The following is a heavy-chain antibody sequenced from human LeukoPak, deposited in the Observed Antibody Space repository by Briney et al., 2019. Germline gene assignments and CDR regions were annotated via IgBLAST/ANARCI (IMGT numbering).Heavy chain of an antibody. V-gene: IGHV1-8*01. J-gene: IGHJ6*03. CDR1: GYTFTSYD. Sequence: ASVRGSCKASGYTFTSYDINWVRQATGQRLEWVGWMNPHSGKTGYAQKFQGRVTMTRDTSISTAYMELSSLRSEDTAVYYCARGRSSSWALGYYYYYMDVWGKGTTVT. CDR3: ARGRSSSWALGYYYYYMDV. D-gene: IGHD6-13*01. CDR2: MNPHSGKT.